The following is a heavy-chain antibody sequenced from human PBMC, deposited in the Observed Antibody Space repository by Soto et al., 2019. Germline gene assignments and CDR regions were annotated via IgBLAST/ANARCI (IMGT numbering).Heavy chain of an antibody. CDR1: GFTFSSYG. D-gene: IGHD6-19*01. J-gene: IGHJ4*02. CDR2: ISYDGSNK. CDR3: AKADSSGWYFSPVGVDY. V-gene: IGHV3-30*18. Sequence: QVQLVESGGGVVQPGRSLRLSCAASGFTFSSYGMHWVRQAPGKGLEWVAVISYDGSNKYYADSVKGRFTISRDNSKNTLYLQMNSLRAEDTAVYYCAKADSSGWYFSPVGVDYWGQGTLVTVSS.